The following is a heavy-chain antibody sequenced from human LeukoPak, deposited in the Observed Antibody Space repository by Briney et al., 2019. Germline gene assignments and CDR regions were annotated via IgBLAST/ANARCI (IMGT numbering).Heavy chain of an antibody. V-gene: IGHV4-59*12. Sequence: SETLSLTCTVSGGSISSYYWSWIRQPPGKGLEWIGYIYYSGSTNYNPSLYGRVTLSVDTSKNQFSLKLGSVTAADTAVYYCARGYNYAFDYWGQGALVTVSS. J-gene: IGHJ4*02. CDR3: ARGYNYAFDY. D-gene: IGHD1-20*01. CDR2: IYYSGST. CDR1: GGSISSYY.